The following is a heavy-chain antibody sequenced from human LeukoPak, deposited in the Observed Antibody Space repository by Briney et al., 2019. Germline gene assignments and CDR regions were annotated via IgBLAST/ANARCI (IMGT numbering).Heavy chain of an antibody. V-gene: IGHV3-21*01. CDR3: ARDPGVYFVDV. D-gene: IGHD3-9*01. J-gene: IGHJ6*04. CDR2: ISSSSSYI. Sequence: TGGSLRLSCAASGFTFSSYSMNWVRQAPGKGLEWVSSISSSSSYIYYADSVKGRFTISRDNAKNSLYLQMNSLRAEDTAVYYCARDPGVYFVDVWGKGTTVTVSS. CDR1: GFTFSSYS.